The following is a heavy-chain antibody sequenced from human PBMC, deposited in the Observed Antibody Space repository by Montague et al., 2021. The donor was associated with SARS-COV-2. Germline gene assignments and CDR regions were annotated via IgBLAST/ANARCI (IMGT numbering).Heavy chain of an antibody. V-gene: IGHV4-34*01. CDR1: GGSFSGYY. CDR2: INHSGST. J-gene: IGHJ3*02. Sequence: SETLSLTCAVYGGSFSGYYWSWIRQPPGKGLEWIGEINHSGSTNYNPXLKSRVTISVDTSKNQFSLKLSSVTAADTAVYYCAIARVRAAGTALDIWGHGTMVTVSS. D-gene: IGHD6-13*01. CDR3: AIARVRAAGTALDI.